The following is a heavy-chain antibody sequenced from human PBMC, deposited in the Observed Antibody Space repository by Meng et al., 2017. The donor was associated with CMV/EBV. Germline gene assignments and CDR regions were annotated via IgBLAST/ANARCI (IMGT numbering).Heavy chain of an antibody. CDR2: IIPIFGTA. CDR3: ARNQPSRGWSHEDY. J-gene: IGHJ4*02. V-gene: IGHV1-69*12. Sequence: QVQLVQVGAEVKKRGSLVKVSRKASGGTFSSYAISWVRQATGQGLEWMGGIIPIFGTANYAQKFQGRVTITADESTSTAYMELSSLRSEDTAVYYCARNQPSRGWSHEDYWGQGTLVTVSS. D-gene: IGHD2-15*01. CDR1: GGTFSSYA.